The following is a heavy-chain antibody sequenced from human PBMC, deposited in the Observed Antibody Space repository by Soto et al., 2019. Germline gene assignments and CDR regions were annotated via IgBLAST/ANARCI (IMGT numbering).Heavy chain of an antibody. CDR1: GFAFRTYS. D-gene: IGHD3-3*01. J-gene: IGHJ4*02. CDR2: IDNCNHI. CDR3: TRGGVGAKRLSYFFNL. V-gene: IGHV3-21*01. Sequence: QLVESGGGLVRPGGSLRLSCADSGFAFRTYSMNWVRQAPGRGLEWVSSIDNCNHIYYADAVKGPFTISRDNGKKSVYLQMDSLRAEDTALYYCTRGGVGAKRLSYFFNLWGQGTLVTVSS.